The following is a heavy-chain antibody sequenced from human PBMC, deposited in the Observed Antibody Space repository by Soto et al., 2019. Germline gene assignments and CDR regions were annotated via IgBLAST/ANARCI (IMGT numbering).Heavy chain of an antibody. CDR2: IYHSGST. Sequence: PSETLSLTCAVSGYSISSGYYWGWIRQPPGKGLEWIGSIYHSGSTYYNPSLKSRVTISVDTSKNQFSLKLSSVTAADTAVYYCAREGGSYDSGGYLIRGAFDIWGQGTMVTVSS. V-gene: IGHV4-38-2*02. J-gene: IGHJ3*02. CDR3: AREGGSYDSGGYLIRGAFDI. CDR1: GYSISSGYY. D-gene: IGHD3-22*01.